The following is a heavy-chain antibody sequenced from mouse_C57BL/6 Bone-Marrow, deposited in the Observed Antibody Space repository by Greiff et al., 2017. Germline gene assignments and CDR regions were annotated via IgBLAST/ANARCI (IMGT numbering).Heavy chain of an antibody. Sequence: QVQLQQSGAELVMPGASVKLSCKASVYTFTSYWMHWVKQRPGQGLEWIGEIDPSDSYNNYNQKFKGNSTLTVDKSSSTAYMQLSSLTSEDSAVYYCAREGYGYVLVAYWGQGTLVTVAA. CDR3: AREGYGYVLVAY. D-gene: IGHD2-2*01. CDR1: VYTFTSYW. J-gene: IGHJ3*01. CDR2: IDPSDSYN. V-gene: IGHV1-69*01.